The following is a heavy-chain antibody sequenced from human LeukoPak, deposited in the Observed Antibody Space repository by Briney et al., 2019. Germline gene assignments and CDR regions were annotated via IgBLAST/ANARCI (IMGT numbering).Heavy chain of an antibody. CDR2: ISGSGGST. D-gene: IGHD5/OR15-5a*01. Sequence: GGSLRLSCAASGFTFSSYAMSWVRQAPGKGLEWVSAISGSGGSTYYADSVKGRFTISRDNSKNTLYLQMNSLRVEDTAVYYCAKPREQQLLRIAFDVWGQGTMVTVSS. CDR3: AKPREQQLLRIAFDV. J-gene: IGHJ3*01. CDR1: GFTFSSYA. V-gene: IGHV3-23*01.